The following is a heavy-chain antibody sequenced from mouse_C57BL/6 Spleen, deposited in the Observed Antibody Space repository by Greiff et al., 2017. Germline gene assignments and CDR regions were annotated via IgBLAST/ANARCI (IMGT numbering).Heavy chain of an antibody. D-gene: IGHD2-3*01. J-gene: IGHJ4*01. Sequence: QVQLKESGPELVKPGASVKISCKASGYAFSSSWMNWVKQRPGKGLEWIGRIYPGDGDTNYNGKFKGKATLIADKSSSTSYMQLSSLTSEDSAVYFCARSYGYYVDYYAMDYSGQGTSVTVSS. CDR3: ARSYGYYVDYYAMDY. V-gene: IGHV1-82*01. CDR2: IYPGDGDT. CDR1: GYAFSSSW.